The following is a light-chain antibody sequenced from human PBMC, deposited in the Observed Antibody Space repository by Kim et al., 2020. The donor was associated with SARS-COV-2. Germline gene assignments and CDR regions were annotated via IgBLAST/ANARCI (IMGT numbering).Light chain of an antibody. Sequence: EVVMTQSPATLSVSPGERATLSCWASQSVSINLAWYQQKPGQAPRLLIYDASTSATGVPARFSGSGSGTEFTLTISSLQSEDFAVYYCQQYDDWPPITFGQGTRLEIK. CDR1: QSVSIN. CDR3: QQYDDWPPIT. J-gene: IGKJ5*01. CDR2: DAS. V-gene: IGKV3-15*01.